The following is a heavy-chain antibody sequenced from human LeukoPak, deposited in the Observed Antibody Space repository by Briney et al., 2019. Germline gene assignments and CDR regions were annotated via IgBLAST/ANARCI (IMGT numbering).Heavy chain of an antibody. V-gene: IGHV4-59*05. CDR1: GLTFSSYA. J-gene: IGHJ4*02. CDR2: IYYSGTT. CDR3: AGYSSGWSSGGGY. Sequence: GSLRLSCAASGLTFSSYAMSWVRQAPGKGLEWIASIYYSGTTYYSPSLKSRVAISLNRSNNQFSLRLSSVTAADTAVYFCAGYSSGWSSGGGYWGQGTLVTVSS. D-gene: IGHD6-19*01.